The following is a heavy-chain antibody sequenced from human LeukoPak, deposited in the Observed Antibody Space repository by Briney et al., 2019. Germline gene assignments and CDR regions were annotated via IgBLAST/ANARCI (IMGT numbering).Heavy chain of an antibody. CDR3: ASSSSTSCFDY. CDR1: GFTFSSYS. CDR2: IYYSGST. Sequence: PGGSLRLSCAASGFTFSSYSMNWVRQAPGKGLEWIGYIYYSGSTYYNPSLKSRVTISVDTSKNQFSLKLSSVTAADTAVYYCASSSSTSCFDYWGQGTLVTVSS. J-gene: IGHJ4*02. D-gene: IGHD2-2*01. V-gene: IGHV4-59*06.